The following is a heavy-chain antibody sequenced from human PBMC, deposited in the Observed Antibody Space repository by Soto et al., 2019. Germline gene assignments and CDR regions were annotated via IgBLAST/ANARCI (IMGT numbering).Heavy chain of an antibody. V-gene: IGHV3-30-3*01. Sequence: QAQLEESGGGVVQSGRSLRLSCGASGFAFRNYAFHWVRQAPGRGLEWVAVISFDGTKKHYADSVKGRFTISRDDSKNTLSLHLNSLRFEDTARYFCAKADGEQWLIPHLDNWGQGTLVTVS. D-gene: IGHD6-19*01. CDR3: AKADGEQWLIPHLDN. CDR1: GFAFRNYA. CDR2: ISFDGTKK. J-gene: IGHJ4*02.